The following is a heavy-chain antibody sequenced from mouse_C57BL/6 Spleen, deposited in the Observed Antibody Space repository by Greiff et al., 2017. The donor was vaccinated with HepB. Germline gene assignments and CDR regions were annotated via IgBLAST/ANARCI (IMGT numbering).Heavy chain of an antibody. Sequence: QVQLKESGAELARPGASVKLSCKASGYTFTSYGISWVKQRTGQGLEWIGEIYPRSGNTYYNEKFKGKATLTADKSSSTAYMELRRLTSEDSAVYVGAREGPSPRTGDFDYWGQGTTLTVSS. J-gene: IGHJ2*01. V-gene: IGHV1-81*01. CDR3: AREGPSPRTGDFDY. D-gene: IGHD3-3*01. CDR1: GYTFTSYG. CDR2: IYPRSGNT.